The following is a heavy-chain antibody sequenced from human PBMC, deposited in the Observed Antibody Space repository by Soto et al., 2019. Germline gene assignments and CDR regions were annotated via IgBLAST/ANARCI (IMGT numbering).Heavy chain of an antibody. D-gene: IGHD6-13*01. CDR2: IYDSGST. V-gene: IGHV4-39*01. CDR1: GASIRSTCYY. Sequence: PSETLCLTCGGSGASIRSTCYYWSWLRQPPGKGLEWIGSIYDSGSTHYSPSLKSRIIMSIDTSTNQFSLRLTSVTAADTAVFYCTKHEGGAAADRPLDSWGQATLVTGSS. CDR3: TKHEGGAAADRPLDS. J-gene: IGHJ5*01.